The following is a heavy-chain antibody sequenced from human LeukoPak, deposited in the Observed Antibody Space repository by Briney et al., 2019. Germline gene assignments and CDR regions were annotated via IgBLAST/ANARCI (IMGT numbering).Heavy chain of an antibody. V-gene: IGHV3-7*01. D-gene: IGHD2-21*02. CDR3: ARWTDWYFDL. CDR2: IKEDGSDK. CDR1: GISFSNYW. Sequence: GGSLRLSCAASGISFSNYWMTWIRQVPEMGLQWVANIKEDGSDKNYADSVKGRFTISRDNAKNLLYLQMNSLRAEDTAVYYCARWTDWYFDLWGRGTLVTVSS. J-gene: IGHJ2*01.